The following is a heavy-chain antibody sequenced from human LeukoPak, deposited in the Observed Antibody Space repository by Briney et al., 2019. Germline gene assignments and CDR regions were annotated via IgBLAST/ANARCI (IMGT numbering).Heavy chain of an antibody. CDR2: ISYGGST. CDR3: ARVNDYALVG. D-gene: IGHD3-16*01. CDR1: GGSISRSNHY. V-gene: IGHV4-39*07. J-gene: IGHJ4*02. Sequence: SETLSLTCTVSGGSISRSNHYWGWIRQPPGKGLEWIGSISYGGSTYYNPSLNSRVTISVDTSRNQFSLKLRSVTAADTAVYYCARVNDYALVGRGQGNPVTVSS.